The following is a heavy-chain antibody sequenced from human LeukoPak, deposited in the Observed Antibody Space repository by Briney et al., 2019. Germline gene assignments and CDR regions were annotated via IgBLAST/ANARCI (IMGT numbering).Heavy chain of an antibody. J-gene: IGHJ4*02. V-gene: IGHV1-69*05. CDR2: IIPMFGTT. Sequence: GASVKVSCKASGGSFITYTLSWVRQAPGQGVEWMGGIIPMFGTTNYAQKFQGRVTIPTDESTNTAYMELSSLAYEDTAMYYCARGKAGYDFWSGYSIFENWGQGTLVTVSS. D-gene: IGHD3-3*01. CDR3: ARGKAGYDFWSGYSIFEN. CDR1: GGSFITYT.